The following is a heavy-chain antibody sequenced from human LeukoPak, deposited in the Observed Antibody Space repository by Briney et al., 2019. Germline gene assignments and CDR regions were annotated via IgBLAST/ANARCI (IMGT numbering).Heavy chain of an antibody. CDR2: INPNSGGT. D-gene: IGHD3-22*01. J-gene: IGHJ5*02. V-gene: IGHV1-2*02. CDR3: ARDLISSEYYYDSSGP. Sequence: ASVKVSCKASGYTFTGYYMHWVRQAPGQGLEWMGWINPNSGGTNYAQKFQGRVTMTRDTSISTAYMELSRLRSDDTAVYYCARDLISSEYYYDSSGPWGQGTLVTVSS. CDR1: GYTFTGYY.